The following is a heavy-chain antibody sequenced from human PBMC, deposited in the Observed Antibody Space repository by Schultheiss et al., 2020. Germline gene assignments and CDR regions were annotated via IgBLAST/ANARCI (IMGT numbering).Heavy chain of an antibody. CDR1: GFTFSSYA. CDR2: ISYDGSNK. D-gene: IGHD6-19*01. Sequence: GESLKISFAASGFTFSSYAMHWVRQAPGKGLEWVAVISYDGSNKYYADSVKGRFTISRDNSKNTLYLQMNSLRAEDTAVYYCARGSSGWFDAFDIWGQGTMVTVSS. J-gene: IGHJ3*02. V-gene: IGHV3-30*04. CDR3: ARGSSGWFDAFDI.